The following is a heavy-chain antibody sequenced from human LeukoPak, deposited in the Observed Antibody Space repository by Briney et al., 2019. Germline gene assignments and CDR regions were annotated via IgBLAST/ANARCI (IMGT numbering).Heavy chain of an antibody. CDR3: ARAGGYYDFWSGYYSHY. Sequence: ASVKVSCKPSGYTFTSYGISWVLQAPGQGLEWMGWISAYNGNTNYAQKLQGRVTMTTGTSTSTAYMELRSLRSDDTAVYYCARAGGYYDFWSGYYSHYWGQGTLVTFSS. D-gene: IGHD3-3*01. J-gene: IGHJ4*02. CDR2: ISAYNGNT. V-gene: IGHV1-18*01. CDR1: GYTFTSYG.